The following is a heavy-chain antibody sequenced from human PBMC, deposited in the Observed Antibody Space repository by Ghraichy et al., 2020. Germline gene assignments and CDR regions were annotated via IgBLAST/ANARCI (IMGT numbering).Heavy chain of an antibody. CDR1: GFTFSNYE. CDR3: ARDRSTVATYYHYFDY. V-gene: IGHV3-48*03. D-gene: IGHD4-17*01. Sequence: GGSLRLSCAASGFTFSNYEMNWVRQAPGQGLEWVSYITTSGSNIQYTDSVKGRFTISRDNAKSSLYLEMNSLRAEDTAVYYCARDRSTVATYYHYFDYWGQGTLVTVSS. CDR2: ITTSGSNI. J-gene: IGHJ4*02.